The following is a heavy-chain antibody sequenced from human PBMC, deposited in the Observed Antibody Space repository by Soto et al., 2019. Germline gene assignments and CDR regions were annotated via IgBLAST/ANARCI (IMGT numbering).Heavy chain of an antibody. CDR2: IYYSGST. D-gene: IGHD1-7*01. V-gene: IGHV4-59*08. CDR1: GGSISSYY. Sequence: SETLSLTCTVSGGSISSYYWSWIRQPPGKGLEWIGYIYYSGSTNYNPSLKSRVTISVDTSKNQFSLKLSSVTAADTAVYYCARGNWHYSPIDLWGQGTFDIVSA. J-gene: IGHJ5*02. CDR3: ARGNWHYSPIDL.